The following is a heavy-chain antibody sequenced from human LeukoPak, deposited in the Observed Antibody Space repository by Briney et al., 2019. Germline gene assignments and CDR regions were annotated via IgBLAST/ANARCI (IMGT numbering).Heavy chain of an antibody. CDR1: RFTFITYA. Sequence: PGGSLRLSCAASRFTFITYAISWVRQAPGKGLEWDSLIVGSDGRTRYADSVKGRFTISRDNSKNTLYLEMNSLRAEDTAVYYCAKDSSSYDWGYMDVWGKGTTVTISS. D-gene: IGHD3-16*01. CDR2: IVGSDGRT. J-gene: IGHJ6*03. CDR3: AKDSSSYDWGYMDV. V-gene: IGHV3-23*01.